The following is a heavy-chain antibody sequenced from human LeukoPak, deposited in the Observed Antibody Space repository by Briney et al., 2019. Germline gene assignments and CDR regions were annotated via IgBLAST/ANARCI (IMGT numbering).Heavy chain of an antibody. CDR2: INHSGST. J-gene: IGHJ1*01. V-gene: IGHV4-34*01. Sequence: SETLSLTCAVDGGSFSGHYWSWIRQPPGKGLEWIGEINHSGSTNYNPSLKSRVPISVDTSKNQFSLKLSSVTAADRAVYYCARGIRSWYGEYFQHWGQGTLVTVSS. CDR1: GGSFSGHY. CDR3: ARGIRSWYGEYFQH. D-gene: IGHD6-13*01.